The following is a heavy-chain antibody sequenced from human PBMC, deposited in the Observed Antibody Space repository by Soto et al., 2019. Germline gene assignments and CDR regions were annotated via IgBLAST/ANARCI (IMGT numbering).Heavy chain of an antibody. V-gene: IGHV1-69*06. Sequence: QVQLLQSGAEVKKPGSSVKVSCKASGGTFSSYAISWVRQAPGQGLEWMGGIIPIFGTANYAQKFQGRVTITADKSTSTAYMDLSSLRSEDTAVYYCASEGVGARYFDYWGQGTLVTVSS. CDR3: ASEGVGARYFDY. CDR1: GGTFSSYA. CDR2: IIPIFGTA. J-gene: IGHJ4*02. D-gene: IGHD1-26*01.